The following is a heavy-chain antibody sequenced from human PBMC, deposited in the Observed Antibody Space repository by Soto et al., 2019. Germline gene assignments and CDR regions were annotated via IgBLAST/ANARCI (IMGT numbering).Heavy chain of an antibody. D-gene: IGHD2-15*01. CDR3: ARGCSGGSCYSIWFDY. Sequence: GGSLRLSCAASGFTFSNYWMTWVRQAPGKGLEWVANIKQDGSEKYYVDSVKGRFTISRDNAKNSLYLQMNSLRAEDTAVYYCARGCSGGSCYSIWFDYWGQGTQVPVSS. J-gene: IGHJ4*02. CDR2: IKQDGSEK. V-gene: IGHV3-7*03. CDR1: GFTFSNYW.